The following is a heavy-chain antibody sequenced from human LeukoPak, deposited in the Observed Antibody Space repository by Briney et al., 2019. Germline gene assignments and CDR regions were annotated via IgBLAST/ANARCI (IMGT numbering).Heavy chain of an antibody. CDR3: AKDRYSGLNTIDY. CDR1: GFTFSSYA. CDR2: ISYDGSGQ. J-gene: IGHJ4*02. Sequence: GGSLRLSCAASGFTFSSYAMHWVRQAPGKGLEWVALISYDGSGQYYTESVKGRFTISRDNSKSTLYLQMNSLRAEDTAVYYCAKDRYSGLNTIDYWGQGTLVTVSS. V-gene: IGHV3-30-3*01. D-gene: IGHD6-13*01.